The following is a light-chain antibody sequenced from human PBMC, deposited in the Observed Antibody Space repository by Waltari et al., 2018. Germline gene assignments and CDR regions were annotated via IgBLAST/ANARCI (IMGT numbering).Light chain of an antibody. CDR2: DAS. J-gene: IGKJ4*01. Sequence: EMLLTQSPATLSLSPGDRATLSCRASQSVGIYLAWYQPKPGQAPRLLIHDASNRATGIPARFSGSGSVTDFSLTISSLEPEDFAVYYCQQRAAWPLSFGGGTKVEIK. CDR1: QSVGIY. V-gene: IGKV3-11*01. CDR3: QQRAAWPLS.